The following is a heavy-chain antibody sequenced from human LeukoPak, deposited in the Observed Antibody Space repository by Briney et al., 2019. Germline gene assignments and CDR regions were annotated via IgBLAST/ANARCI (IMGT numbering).Heavy chain of an antibody. D-gene: IGHD3-10*01. CDR1: GVTFSSYD. CDR3: AKADNYGSGSYWRFYFDY. J-gene: IGHJ4*02. V-gene: IGHV3-23*01. Sequence: GGSLRLSCAASGVTFSSYDMTWVRQAPGKGLEWVSAISGSGGSTYYADSVKGRFTISRDNSKNTLYLQMNSLRAEDSAVYYCAKADNYGSGSYWRFYFDYWGQGTPVTVSS. CDR2: ISGSGGST.